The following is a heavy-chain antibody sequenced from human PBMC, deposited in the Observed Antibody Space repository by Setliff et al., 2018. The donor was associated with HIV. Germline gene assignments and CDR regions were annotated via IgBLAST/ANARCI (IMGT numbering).Heavy chain of an antibody. CDR3: ARDSSEYFDFSSGDFHYMDV. CDR1: GYTFNTYP. V-gene: IGHV7-4-1*02. D-gene: IGHD3-3*01. CDR2: INTDSGTP. J-gene: IGHJ6*03. Sequence: ASVKVSCKASGYTFNTYPINWIRQAPGQGLEWMGWINTDSGTPTYAQAFTGRFVFSLDTLVRTAYLEISDLRADDTGIYYCARDSSEYFDFSSGDFHYMDVWGKGTTVTVSS.